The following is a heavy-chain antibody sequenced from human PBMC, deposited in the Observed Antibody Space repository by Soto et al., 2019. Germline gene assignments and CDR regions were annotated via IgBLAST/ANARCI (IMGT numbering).Heavy chain of an antibody. CDR2: IIPIFGTA. D-gene: IGHD5-12*01. V-gene: IGHV1-69*13. J-gene: IGHJ4*02. Sequence: ASVKVSCKASGGTFSSYAISWVRQAPGQGLEWMGGIIPIFGTANYAQKFQGRVTITADESTSTAYMELSSLRSEDTAVYYCARGLGMATTTYYFDYWGQGTLVTVSS. CDR3: ARGLGMATTTYYFDY. CDR1: GGTFSSYA.